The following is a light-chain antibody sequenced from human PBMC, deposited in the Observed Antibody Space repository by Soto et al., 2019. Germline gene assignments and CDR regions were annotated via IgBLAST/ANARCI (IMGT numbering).Light chain of an antibody. CDR1: TSNIGSHS. CDR2: HNT. Sequence: QSVLTQPPSASGTPGQRVTISCSGSTSNIGSHSVNWFQHLPGTAPKLIIHHNTLRPSWVPDRFSGSKSGTSASLAISGLQSDDDSDYYCAAWDDSLGAVVFGGGTKVTVL. V-gene: IGLV1-47*02. J-gene: IGLJ2*01. CDR3: AAWDDSLGAVV.